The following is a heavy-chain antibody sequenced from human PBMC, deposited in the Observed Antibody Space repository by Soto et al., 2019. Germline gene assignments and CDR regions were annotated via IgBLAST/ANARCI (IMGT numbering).Heavy chain of an antibody. CDR1: GFTFSTYT. CDR3: ARVEAAHYFDY. J-gene: IGHJ4*02. Sequence: PGGSLRLSCAASGFTFSTYTMSWVRQTPGKGLEWVSAITSTSTFVSYEDSVQGRFIISRDNAKNSLSLQMNSLRAADTAIYFCARVEAAHYFDYWGQGTLVTVSS. D-gene: IGHD3-10*01. V-gene: IGHV3-21*04. CDR2: ITSTSTFV.